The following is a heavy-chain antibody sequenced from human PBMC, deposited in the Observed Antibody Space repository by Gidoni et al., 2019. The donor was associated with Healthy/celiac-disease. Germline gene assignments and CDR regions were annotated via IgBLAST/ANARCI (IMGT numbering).Heavy chain of an antibody. CDR2: IYYSGST. D-gene: IGHD3-9*01. Sequence: HLHLREPFPGLVEPSVTLSLPCPFSGGSIGSSSHLRGWIRQPPGKGLEWIGSIYYSGSTYYNPSLKSRVTISVDTSKNQFSLKLSSVTAADTAVYYCARDLYYDILTGYYRGVYFDYWGQGTLVTVSS. CDR3: ARDLYYDILTGYYRGVYFDY. CDR1: GGSIGSSSHL. V-gene: IGHV4-39*07. J-gene: IGHJ4*02.